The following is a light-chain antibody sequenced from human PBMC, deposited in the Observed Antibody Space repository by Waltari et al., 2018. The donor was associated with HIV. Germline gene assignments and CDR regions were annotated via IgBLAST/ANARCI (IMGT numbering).Light chain of an antibody. CDR3: CSYSGSSFYV. J-gene: IGLJ1*01. V-gene: IGLV2-11*01. Sequence: QSALTQPRSVSGSPGQSVTISCTGTSSDVGTYNYVSWYEQHPGKAPKLIIYDVSNRPSGVPARFSGSQSCNTASLTISGLRVYDEVDYYCCSYSGSSFYVFGTGTQVTVL. CDR2: DVS. CDR1: SSDVGTYNY.